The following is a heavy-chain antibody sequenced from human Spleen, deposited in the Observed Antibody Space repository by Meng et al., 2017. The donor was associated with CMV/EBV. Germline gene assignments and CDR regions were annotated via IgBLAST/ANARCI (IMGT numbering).Heavy chain of an antibody. CDR3: ARVNSGYGGGEFDY. CDR2: INHNSGGT. CDR1: GEALTGYY. J-gene: IGHJ4*02. Sequence: SGEALTGYYMKWVRQDPGKGVEGMGWINHNSGGTNYAQKFKGRVTMTRDTSISTSSMELSRMRSDDTAVYYCARVNSGYGGGEFDYWGQGTLVTVSS. V-gene: IGHV1-2*02. D-gene: IGHD4/OR15-4a*01.